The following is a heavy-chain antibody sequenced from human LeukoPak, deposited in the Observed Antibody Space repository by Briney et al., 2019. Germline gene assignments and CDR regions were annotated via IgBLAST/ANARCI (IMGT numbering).Heavy chain of an antibody. V-gene: IGHV3-48*04. CDR3: AKDRNPAYQLLLFDY. CDR1: GFTFSSYW. J-gene: IGHJ4*02. D-gene: IGHD2-2*01. Sequence: PGGSLRLSCAASGFTFSSYWMHWVRQAPGKGLEWVSYISSSGSTIYYADSVKGRFTISRDNAKNSLYLQMNSLRAEDTAVYYCAKDRNPAYQLLLFDYWGQGTLVTVSS. CDR2: ISSSGSTI.